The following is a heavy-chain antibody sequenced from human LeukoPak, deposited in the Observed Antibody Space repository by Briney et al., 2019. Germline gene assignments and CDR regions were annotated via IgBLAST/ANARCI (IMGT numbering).Heavy chain of an antibody. Sequence: SLRLSCAASGFTFSSYAMNWVRQAPGKGLEWVAVIWYDGSNENYADSVKGRFIISRDNSKNILYLEMNSLRAEDTAVYYCARVPYSSAWYFDYWGQGTLVTVSS. D-gene: IGHD6-19*01. CDR3: ARVPYSSAWYFDY. V-gene: IGHV3-33*08. CDR2: IWYDGSNE. CDR1: GFTFSSYA. J-gene: IGHJ4*02.